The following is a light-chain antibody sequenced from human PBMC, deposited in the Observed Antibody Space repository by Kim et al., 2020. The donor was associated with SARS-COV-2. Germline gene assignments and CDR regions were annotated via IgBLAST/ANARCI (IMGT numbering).Light chain of an antibody. V-gene: IGLV3-27*01. CDR2: KDS. CDR3: YSAADSSWV. Sequence: VSPGQTARITCSGDVLAENYARWFQQKAGQAPVVAIYKDSERPSGIPERFSGSSSGTTVTLTISGAQVEDEADYYCYSAADSSWVFGGGTQLTVL. CDR1: VLAENY. J-gene: IGLJ3*02.